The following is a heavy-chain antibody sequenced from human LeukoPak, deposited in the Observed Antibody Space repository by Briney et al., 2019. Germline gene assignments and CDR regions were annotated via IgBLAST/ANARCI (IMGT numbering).Heavy chain of an antibody. Sequence: GGSPRLSCAASGFTFSSYSMNWVRQAPGKGLEWVSSISSSSSYIYYADSVKGRFTISRDNAKNSLYLQMNSLRAEDTAVYYCARVGYRDYYYYYMDVWGKGTTVTVSS. D-gene: IGHD5-18*01. J-gene: IGHJ6*03. CDR1: GFTFSSYS. CDR3: ARVGYRDYYYYYMDV. V-gene: IGHV3-21*01. CDR2: ISSSSSYI.